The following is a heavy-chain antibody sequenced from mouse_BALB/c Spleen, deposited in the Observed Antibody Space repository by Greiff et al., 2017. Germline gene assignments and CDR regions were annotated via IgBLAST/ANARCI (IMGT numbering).Heavy chain of an antibody. J-gene: IGHJ4*01. Sequence: DVKLVESGGGLVKPGGSLKLSCAASGFTFSDYYMYWVRQTPEKRLEWVATISDGGSYTYYPDSVKGRFTISRDNAKNNLYLQMSSLKSEDTAMYYCARDVSAMDYWGQGTSVTVSS. CDR1: GFTFSDYY. CDR3: ARDVSAMDY. CDR2: ISDGGSYT. V-gene: IGHV5-4*02.